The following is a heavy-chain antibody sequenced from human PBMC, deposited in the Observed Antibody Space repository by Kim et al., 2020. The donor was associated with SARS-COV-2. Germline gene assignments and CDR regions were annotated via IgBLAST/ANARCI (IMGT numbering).Heavy chain of an antibody. CDR3: ARDRITMVRGVLNAPDY. Sequence: ASVKVSCKASGYTFTGYYMHWVRQAPGQGLEWMGRINPNSGGTNYAQKFQGRVTMTRDTSISTAYMELSRLRSDDTAVYYCARDRITMVRGVLNAPDYWGQGTLVTVSS. CDR1: GYTFTGYY. CDR2: INPNSGGT. V-gene: IGHV1-2*06. J-gene: IGHJ4*02. D-gene: IGHD3-10*01.